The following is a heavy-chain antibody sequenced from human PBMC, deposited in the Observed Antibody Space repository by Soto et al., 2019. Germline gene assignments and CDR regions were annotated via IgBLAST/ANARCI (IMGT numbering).Heavy chain of an antibody. CDR2: ISSSSSTI. Sequence: GGSLRLSCVASGFTFSSYSMNWVRQAPGKGLEWISYISSSSSTIFYADSVKGRFTISRDSAKNSLHLQMNSLRAEDTAVYYCTRDASRDSSARGWFDPWGPGTLVTVSS. D-gene: IGHD6-13*01. J-gene: IGHJ5*02. CDR3: TRDASRDSSARGWFDP. CDR1: GFTFSSYS. V-gene: IGHV3-48*04.